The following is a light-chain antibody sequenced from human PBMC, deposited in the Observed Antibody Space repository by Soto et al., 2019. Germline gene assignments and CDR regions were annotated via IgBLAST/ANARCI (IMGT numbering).Light chain of an antibody. V-gene: IGKV1-5*03. CDR2: KAS. CDR3: QQYSSHST. J-gene: IGKJ1*01. Sequence: DIQMTQSPSTLSASVGDRVTITCRASQSISNWLAWHQQKPGKAPKLLIYKASSLESGVPSRFSGSGSGTEFTLTISSLQPDDFATYYCQQYSSHSTFGQGTKVDI. CDR1: QSISNW.